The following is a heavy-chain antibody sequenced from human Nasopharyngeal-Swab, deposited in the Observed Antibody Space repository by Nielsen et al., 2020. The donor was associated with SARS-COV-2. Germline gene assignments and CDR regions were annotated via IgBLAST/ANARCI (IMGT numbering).Heavy chain of an antibody. Sequence: SETLSLTCTVSGGSISRGGYYWSWIRQHPGKGLEWIGYIYYSGSTYYNPSLKSRVTISVDTSKNQFSLKLSSVTAADTAVYYCARAKGEWLSTGAYYFDYWGQGTLVTVSS. CDR2: IYYSGST. CDR3: ARAKGEWLSTGAYYFDY. D-gene: IGHD6-19*01. J-gene: IGHJ4*02. V-gene: IGHV4-31*03. CDR1: GGSISRGGYY.